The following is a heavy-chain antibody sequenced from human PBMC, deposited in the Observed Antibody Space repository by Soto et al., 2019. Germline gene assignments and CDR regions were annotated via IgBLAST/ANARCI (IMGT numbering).Heavy chain of an antibody. D-gene: IGHD3-16*01. Sequence: GASVKVSCKASGCSFTNNDVSWVRQATGQGLEWMGWMNPGSGDTGYAQKFQGRVTMTRDISIATAYMELSSLRSDDTAIYYCARMETFGSLNWFDSWGQGTLVTV. CDR3: ARMETFGSLNWFDS. CDR2: MNPGSGDT. CDR1: GCSFTNND. V-gene: IGHV1-8*01. J-gene: IGHJ5*01.